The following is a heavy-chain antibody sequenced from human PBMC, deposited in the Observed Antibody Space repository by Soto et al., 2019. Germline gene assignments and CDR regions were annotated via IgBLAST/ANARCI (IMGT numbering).Heavy chain of an antibody. V-gene: IGHV1-18*01. CDR3: ARWDGIFGAGGVD. D-gene: IGHD3-16*01. J-gene: IGHJ4*02. CDR2: INGYNGKA. Sequence: QVQLVQSGAEVRKPGASVKVSCKASGYIFPHYGIGWVRQAPGQGLEWRGWINGYNGKANYAQDFRGRVSMTTDISTSTAYMDLRSLTSDDTGVYYCARWDGIFGAGGVDWGQGTLVTVSS. CDR1: GYIFPHYG.